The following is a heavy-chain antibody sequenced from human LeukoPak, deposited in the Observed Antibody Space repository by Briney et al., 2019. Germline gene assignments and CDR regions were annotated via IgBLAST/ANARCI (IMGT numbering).Heavy chain of an antibody. CDR2: INHSGST. J-gene: IGHJ4*02. Sequence: SETLSLTCAVYGGSFSGYYWNWIRQPPGKGLEWIGEINHSGSTNYNPSLKSRVTLSVDTSKNQFSLKLSSVTAADTAVYYCARQSTAMGTFDYWGQGTLVPVSS. CDR1: GGSFSGYY. CDR3: ARQSTAMGTFDY. V-gene: IGHV4-34*01. D-gene: IGHD5-18*01.